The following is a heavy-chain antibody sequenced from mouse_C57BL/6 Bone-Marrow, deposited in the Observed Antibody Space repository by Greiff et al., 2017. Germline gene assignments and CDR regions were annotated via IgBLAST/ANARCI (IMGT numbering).Heavy chain of an antibody. CDR2: ISYDGSN. D-gene: IGHD2-1*01. CDR1: GYSITSGYY. V-gene: IGHV3-6*01. Sequence: EVQLQESGPGLVKPSQSLSLTCSVTGYSITSGYYWNWIRQVPGNKLEWMGYISYDGSNNYNPSLKNRISITRDTSKNQFFLKLNSVTTEDTATYYCARDPGNYWYFDVWGTGTTVTVSS. CDR3: ARDPGNYWYFDV. J-gene: IGHJ1*03.